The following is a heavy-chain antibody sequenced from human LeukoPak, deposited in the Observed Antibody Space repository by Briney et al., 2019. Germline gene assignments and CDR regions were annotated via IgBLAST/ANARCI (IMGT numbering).Heavy chain of an antibody. CDR1: GFTVSGNF. V-gene: IGHV3-53*01. D-gene: IGHD4-23*01. J-gene: IGHJ4*02. CDR3: ARRAGGYSHPYDY. Sequence: GGSLRLSCAVSGFTVSGNFMSWVRQAPGKGLEWVSLIYSGGTTYYADSVKGRFTISRDNSKNTLYLQMNSLRAEDTAVYYCARRAGGYSHPYDYWGQGILVTVSS. CDR2: IYSGGTT.